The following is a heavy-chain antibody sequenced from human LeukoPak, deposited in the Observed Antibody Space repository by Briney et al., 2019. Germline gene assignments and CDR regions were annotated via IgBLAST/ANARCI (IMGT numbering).Heavy chain of an antibody. D-gene: IGHD5-18*01. CDR1: GYTFTSYG. Sequence: ASVKVSCKAFGYTFTSYGICWVRQAPGQGLEWMGWISAYNGNTNYAQKLQGRVTMTTDTSTSTAYMELRSLRSDDTAVYYCARDPSVDTAIGFDYWGQGTLVTVSS. CDR3: ARDPSVDTAIGFDY. V-gene: IGHV1-18*04. J-gene: IGHJ4*02. CDR2: ISAYNGNT.